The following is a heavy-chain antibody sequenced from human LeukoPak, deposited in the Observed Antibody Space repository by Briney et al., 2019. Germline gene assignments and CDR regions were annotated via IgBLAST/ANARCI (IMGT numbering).Heavy chain of an antibody. CDR1: GGSISSSSYY. Sequence: SETLSLTCTVSGGSISSSSYYWGWIRQPPGKGLEWIGSIYYSGSTYYNPSLKSRVTISVDTSKNQFSLKLSSVTAADTAVYYCARVSSARNGFDYWGQGTLVTVSS. V-gene: IGHV4-39*07. J-gene: IGHJ4*02. CDR2: IYYSGST. D-gene: IGHD1-14*01. CDR3: ARVSSARNGFDY.